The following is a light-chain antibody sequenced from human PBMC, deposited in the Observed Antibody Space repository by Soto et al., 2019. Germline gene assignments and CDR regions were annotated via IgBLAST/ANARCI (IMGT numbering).Light chain of an antibody. CDR1: QSVNSNH. CDR2: DAS. V-gene: IGKV3D-20*01. CDR3: QQYGDSPLT. Sequence: EIVLTQSPATLSLSPGERATLSCGASQSVNSNHIAWYQQKPGLAPRLLIYDASTRVTDIPERFSGSGSGTDFTLSISRLEPEDFAVYHCQQYGDSPLTFGGGTKVEVK. J-gene: IGKJ4*01.